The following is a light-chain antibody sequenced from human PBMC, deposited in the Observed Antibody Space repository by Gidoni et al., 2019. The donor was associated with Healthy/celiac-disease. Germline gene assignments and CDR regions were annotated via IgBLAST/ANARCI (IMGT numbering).Light chain of an antibody. V-gene: IGKV3-20*01. CDR2: GAS. Sequence: EIVLTQSPGTLSLSPGERATLSCRASQSVSSSYLAWYQQKPGQAPRLLIYGASSRATGIPDRFSGSGSGKDFTLTISRLEPEDFAVYYCQQYGSSPELTFGEGPRWRSN. CDR1: QSVSSSY. J-gene: IGKJ4*01. CDR3: QQYGSSPELT.